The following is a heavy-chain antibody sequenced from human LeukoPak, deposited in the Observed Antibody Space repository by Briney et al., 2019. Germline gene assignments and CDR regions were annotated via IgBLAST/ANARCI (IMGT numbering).Heavy chain of an antibody. CDR3: ARAGDFDWLSNPLDY. Sequence: ASVKVSCKASGYTVTSYGISWVRQAPGQGLEWMGWINPNSGGTNYAQKFQGRVTMTRDMSTSTVYMELSSLRSEDTAVYCCARAGDFDWLSNPLDYWGQGTLVTVSS. D-gene: IGHD3-9*01. CDR1: GYTVTSYG. CDR2: INPNSGGT. J-gene: IGHJ4*02. V-gene: IGHV1-2*02.